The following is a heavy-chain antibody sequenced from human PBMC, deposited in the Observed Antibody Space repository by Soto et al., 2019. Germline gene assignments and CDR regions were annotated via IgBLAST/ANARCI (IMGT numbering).Heavy chain of an antibody. CDR3: AKSANSRYYYYYYMDV. V-gene: IGHV3-23*01. J-gene: IGHJ6*03. CDR1: GFTFSSYA. D-gene: IGHD6-13*01. Sequence: EVQLLESGGGLVQPGGSLRLSCAASGFTFSSYAMSWVRQAPGKGLEWVSAISGSGGSTYYAYSVKGRFTISRDNSKNTLYLQMNSLRAEDTAVYYCAKSANSRYYYYYYMDVWGKGTTVTVSS. CDR2: ISGSGGST.